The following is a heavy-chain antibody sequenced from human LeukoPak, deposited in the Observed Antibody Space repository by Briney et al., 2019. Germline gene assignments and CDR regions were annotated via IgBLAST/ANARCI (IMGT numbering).Heavy chain of an antibody. CDR3: ARDPLYCTNGVCYAY. D-gene: IGHD2-8*01. CDR1: GGTFSSYG. CDR2: IITIFGRG. V-gene: IGHV1-69*05. J-gene: IGHJ4*02. Sequence: ASVKVSCKGSGGTFSSYGMSWVRQAPGQGGEWMGGIITIFGRGKYAQKVQGRGTITTDGGKSTDYMELRRRRERETAVYYCARDPLYCTNGVCYAYWGQATLVTVSS.